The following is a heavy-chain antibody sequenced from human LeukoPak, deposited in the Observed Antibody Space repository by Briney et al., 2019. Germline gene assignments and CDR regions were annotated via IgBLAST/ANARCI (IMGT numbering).Heavy chain of an antibody. J-gene: IGHJ4*02. CDR3: ARGEDSSGYHDY. Sequence: PSETLSLTCAVYGGSFSGYYWSWIRQPPGKGLEWIGEINHSGSTNYNPSLKSRVTISVDTSKNQLSLKLSSVTAADTAVYYCARGEDSSGYHDYWGQGTLVTVSS. CDR1: GGSFSGYY. CDR2: INHSGST. V-gene: IGHV4-34*01. D-gene: IGHD3-22*01.